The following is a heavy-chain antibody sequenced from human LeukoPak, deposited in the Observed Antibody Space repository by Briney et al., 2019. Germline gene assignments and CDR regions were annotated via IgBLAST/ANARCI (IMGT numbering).Heavy chain of an antibody. CDR3: ASGPYYYDSSDHV. V-gene: IGHV3-48*03. CDR2: ISSSGSTI. J-gene: IGHJ6*02. CDR1: GFTFSSYE. D-gene: IGHD3-22*01. Sequence: GGSLRLSCAASGFTFSSYEMNWVRQAPGKGLEWVSYISSSGSTIYYADSVKGRFTISRDNAKNSLYLQMNSLRAEDTAVYYCASGPYYYDSSDHVWGQGTTVTVSS.